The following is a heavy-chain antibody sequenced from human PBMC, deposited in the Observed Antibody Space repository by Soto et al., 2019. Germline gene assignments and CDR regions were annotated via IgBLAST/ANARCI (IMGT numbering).Heavy chain of an antibody. V-gene: IGHV2-5*02. CDR1: GFSLTTDGAG. CDR2: IYWDDDK. CDR3: AHRPLDYNSYAPYFDY. D-gene: IGHD4-4*01. J-gene: IGHJ4*02. Sequence: QITLRETGPTLVNPTQTLTLTCTLSGFSLTTDGAGVGWIRQPPGKALEWLALIYWDDDKRYSPSLRSRLTITKDTSKNQVALTMTNVDPVDTATYYCAHRPLDYNSYAPYFDYWGQGTLVTVSS.